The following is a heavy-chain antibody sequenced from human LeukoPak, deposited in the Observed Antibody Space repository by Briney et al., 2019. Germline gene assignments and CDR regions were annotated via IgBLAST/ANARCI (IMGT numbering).Heavy chain of an antibody. CDR1: GYTFSAFY. CDR3: ARDMTGGIWARATSFDH. D-gene: IGHD1-14*01. J-gene: IGHJ4*02. CDR2: INPDSGGS. Sequence: ASVKVSCKTSGYTFSAFYMHWVRQAPGQGPEWMGWINPDSGGSEYGQKFQGRVTFTSDTSSTTICMEVRSLKSDDTAVYYCARDMTGGIWARATSFDHWGQGTLVTVSS. V-gene: IGHV1-2*02.